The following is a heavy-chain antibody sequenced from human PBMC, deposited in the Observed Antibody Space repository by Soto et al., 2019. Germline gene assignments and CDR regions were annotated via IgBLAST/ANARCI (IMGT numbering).Heavy chain of an antibody. V-gene: IGHV1-69*02. D-gene: IGHD3-10*01. CDR3: ATSYGSGSSPFDY. CDR2: VNPILAMS. Sequence: QVQLVQSGAEVKKPGSSVKVSCKASGDTFSFYTLNWIRQAPGQGFEWVGRVNPILAMSSSAHKLQVRDSMFADKSTAIDYMELRSLRSDDTAVYYCATSYGSGSSPFDYWGEGTLVTVSS. J-gene: IGHJ4*02. CDR1: GDTFSFYT.